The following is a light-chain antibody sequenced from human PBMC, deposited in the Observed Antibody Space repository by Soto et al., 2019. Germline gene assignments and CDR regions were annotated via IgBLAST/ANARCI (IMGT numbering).Light chain of an antibody. CDR2: EVS. V-gene: IGLV2-14*01. J-gene: IGLJ1*01. CDR1: SSDVGGYKY. Sequence: QSALTQPASVSGSPGQSITIACTGTSSDVGGYKYVSWYQQHPGKAPKLMIYEVSNRPSGVSNRFSGSKSGNTASLTISGLQAEDEADYYCSSYSSSSTLGFGNGTKVTVL. CDR3: SSYSSSSTLG.